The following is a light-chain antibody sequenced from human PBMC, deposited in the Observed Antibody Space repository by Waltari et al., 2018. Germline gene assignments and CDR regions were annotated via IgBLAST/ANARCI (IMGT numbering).Light chain of an antibody. CDR3: SSYAGSYYFIS. CDR1: GSDIGPYKY. J-gene: IGLJ2*01. Sequence: QSALTQPPSASGSPGQSVTISCTGTGSDIGPYKYLSWYQQHPGKAPKPILYEERKRPSGVPDRFSGSRFGDTASLTVSGLQADDEAEYYCSSYAGSYYFISFGGGTKLTVL. CDR2: EER. V-gene: IGLV2-8*01.